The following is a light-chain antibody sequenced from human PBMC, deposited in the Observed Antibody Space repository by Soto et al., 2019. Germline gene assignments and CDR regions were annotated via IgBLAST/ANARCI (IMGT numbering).Light chain of an antibody. V-gene: IGKV3-11*01. CDR1: QSVGSY. CDR2: DAS. Sequence: EIVLTQSPGTLSFSPGERATLSCRASQSVGSYLAWYQQKPGLAPRLLIYDASNRATGIPARFSGSGSGTDFTLTIGSLEPEDFAVYYCQHRAIWPVSFGQGTRLEIK. J-gene: IGKJ5*01. CDR3: QHRAIWPVS.